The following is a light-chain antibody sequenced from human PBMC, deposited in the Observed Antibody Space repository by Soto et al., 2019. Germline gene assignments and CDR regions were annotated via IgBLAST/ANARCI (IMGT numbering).Light chain of an antibody. CDR1: SGSVSTTLY. J-gene: IGLJ3*02. Sequence: QAVVPQEPSPSVSPGGTVTLTCGLSSGSVSTTLYPSWCQQTPGQAPRTLIYATNTRSSGVPDRFSGSILGNKAALTITGAQADDESDYYCVLYMPSGIWVFGGGTKLTVL. CDR3: VLYMPSGIWV. CDR2: ATN. V-gene: IGLV8-61*01.